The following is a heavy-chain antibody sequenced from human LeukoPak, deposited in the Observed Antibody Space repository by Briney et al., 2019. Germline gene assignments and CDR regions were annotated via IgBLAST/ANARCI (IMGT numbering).Heavy chain of an antibody. CDR1: GFTFSSHE. D-gene: IGHD1-20*01. CDR3: VRDPGITGTSY. Sequence: GGSLRLSCAASGFTFSSHEMNWVRQAPGKGLEWVSYISGSGSTIYYTDSVKGRFTISRDNAKYSLYLQMNGLRAEDTAVYYCVRDPGITGTSYWGQGTLVTVSS. CDR2: ISGSGSTI. V-gene: IGHV3-48*03. J-gene: IGHJ4*02.